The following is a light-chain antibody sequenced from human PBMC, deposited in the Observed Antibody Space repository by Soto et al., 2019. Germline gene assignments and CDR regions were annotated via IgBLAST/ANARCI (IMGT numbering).Light chain of an antibody. CDR3: EQYGSSPRT. V-gene: IGKV3-20*01. CDR1: QSVSSSY. Sequence: IMLTQSACTLSLSPGERATLSCRASQSVSSSYLAWYQQKPGQAPRLLIYGASSRATGIPDRFSGSGSGTDFTLTISRLEPEDFAVYYCEQYGSSPRTFGQGTKVDIK. J-gene: IGKJ1*01. CDR2: GAS.